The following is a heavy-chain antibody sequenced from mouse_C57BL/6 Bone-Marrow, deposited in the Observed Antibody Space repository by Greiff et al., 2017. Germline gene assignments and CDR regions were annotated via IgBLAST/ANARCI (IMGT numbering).Heavy chain of an antibody. V-gene: IGHV5-16*01. Sequence: EVKLVESEGGLVQPGSSMKLSCTASGFTFSDYYMAWVRQVPEKGLEWVANINYDGSSTYYLDSLKSRFIISRDNAKNILYLQMSSLKSEDTATYYCARDLNGYARGYYAMDYWGQGTSVTVSS. CDR1: GFTFSDYY. J-gene: IGHJ4*01. D-gene: IGHD2-14*01. CDR2: INYDGSST. CDR3: ARDLNGYARGYYAMDY.